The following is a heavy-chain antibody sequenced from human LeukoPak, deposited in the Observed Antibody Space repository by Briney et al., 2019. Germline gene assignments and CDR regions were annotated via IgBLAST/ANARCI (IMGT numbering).Heavy chain of an antibody. CDR1: GGTFSSYA. CDR2: IIPIFGTA. D-gene: IGHD3-22*01. Sequence: SVKVSCKASGGTFSSYAISWVRQAPGQGLEWMGGIIPIFGTANYAQKFQGRVTITADESTSTAYMELSSLRSEGTAVYYCARGDDSSGYYYDYWGQGTLVTVSS. J-gene: IGHJ4*02. V-gene: IGHV1-69*01. CDR3: ARGDDSSGYYYDY.